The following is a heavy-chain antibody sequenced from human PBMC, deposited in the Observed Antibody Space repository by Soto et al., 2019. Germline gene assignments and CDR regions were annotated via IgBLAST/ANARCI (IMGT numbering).Heavy chain of an antibody. J-gene: IGHJ6*02. CDR1: GFTFSSYG. CDR3: AKVAYDDFWGGMDV. D-gene: IGHD3-3*01. Sequence: QVQLVESGGGVVQPGRSLRLSCAASGFTFSSYGMHWVRQAPGKGLEWVAVISYGGSNKYHADSVKGRFSISRDNPKNTLYLQMNSLRAEDTAVYYCAKVAYDDFWGGMDVWGQGTTVTVSS. V-gene: IGHV3-30*18. CDR2: ISYGGSNK.